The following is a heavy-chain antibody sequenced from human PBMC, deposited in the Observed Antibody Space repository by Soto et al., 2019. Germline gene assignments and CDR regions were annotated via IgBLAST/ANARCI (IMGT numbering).Heavy chain of an antibody. CDR2: MNPNSGNT. CDR3: ALVAATRAPDY. D-gene: IGHD2-15*01. J-gene: IGHJ4*02. Sequence: ASVKVSCKASGYTFTSYDTNWVRQATGQGLEWMGWMNPNSGNTGYAQKFQGRVTMTRNTSISTAYMELSSLRSEDTAVYYCALVAATRAPDYWGQGTLVTVSS. CDR1: GYTFTSYD. V-gene: IGHV1-8*01.